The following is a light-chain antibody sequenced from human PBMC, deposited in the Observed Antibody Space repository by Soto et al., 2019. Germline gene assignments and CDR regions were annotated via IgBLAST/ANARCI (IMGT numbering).Light chain of an antibody. Sequence: EIVMTQSPATLSVSPGERATLSCRASQSVSSYLAWYQQKPGQAPRLLIYGASARATGIPARFSGSGSGTEFTLIISSLQSEDFAIYYCQQYNNWSLITFGQGTRLEI. CDR1: QSVSSY. J-gene: IGKJ5*01. CDR3: QQYNNWSLIT. CDR2: GAS. V-gene: IGKV3-15*01.